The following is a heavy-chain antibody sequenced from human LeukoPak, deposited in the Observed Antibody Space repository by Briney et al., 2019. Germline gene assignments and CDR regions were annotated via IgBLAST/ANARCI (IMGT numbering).Heavy chain of an antibody. J-gene: IGHJ4*02. Sequence: ASVKVSCKASGYTFTGYYMHWVRQAPGQGLEWMGWINPNSGGTNYAQKFQGRVNMTRDTSISTAYMELSRLRSDDTAVYYCARWNDYGDYGLDYWGQGTLVTVSS. CDR1: GYTFTGYY. D-gene: IGHD4-17*01. V-gene: IGHV1-2*02. CDR2: INPNSGGT. CDR3: ARWNDYGDYGLDY.